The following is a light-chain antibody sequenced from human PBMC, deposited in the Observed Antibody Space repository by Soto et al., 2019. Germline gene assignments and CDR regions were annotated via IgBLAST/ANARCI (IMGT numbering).Light chain of an antibody. CDR3: AAWDDSLNGVV. CDR1: NSNIGSKI. Sequence: QAVVTQPPSASGTPGQRVTISCSGSNSNIGSKILNWYQQLPGTAPRLLTYNNNQRPSGVPDRFSASKSGTTASLAISGLQSEDEADYYCAAWDDSLNGVVFGGGTKLTVL. CDR2: NNN. J-gene: IGLJ2*01. V-gene: IGLV1-44*01.